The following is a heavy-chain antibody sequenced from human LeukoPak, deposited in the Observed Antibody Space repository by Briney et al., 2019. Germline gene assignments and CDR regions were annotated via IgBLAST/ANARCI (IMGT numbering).Heavy chain of an antibody. V-gene: IGHV3-23*01. J-gene: IGHJ5*02. CDR2: ISGSGGNT. Sequence: GGSLRLSCVASGFTFYSYGMSWVRQAPGKGLEWVSGISGSGGNTNYADSVKGRFTISRDNSKNTLYLQMNSLRAEDTAVHYCAKRPTGEAKNWFDPWGQGTVVTVSS. D-gene: IGHD7-27*01. CDR1: GFTFYSYG. CDR3: AKRPTGEAKNWFDP.